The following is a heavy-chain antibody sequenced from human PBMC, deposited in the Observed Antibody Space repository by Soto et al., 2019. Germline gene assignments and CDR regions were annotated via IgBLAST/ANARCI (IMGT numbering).Heavy chain of an antibody. D-gene: IGHD5-18*01. J-gene: IGHJ3*02. CDR1: GGSISSSSYY. CDR3: ARPVDTGAFDI. V-gene: IGHV4-39*01. Sequence: QLQLQESGPGLVKPSETLSLTCTVSGGSISSSSYYWGWIRQPPGKGLEWIGSIYYSGSTYYNPSRKSRVTITVDTSKNQFSLKLSSVTAAATAVYYCARPVDTGAFDIWGQGTMVTVSS. CDR2: IYYSGST.